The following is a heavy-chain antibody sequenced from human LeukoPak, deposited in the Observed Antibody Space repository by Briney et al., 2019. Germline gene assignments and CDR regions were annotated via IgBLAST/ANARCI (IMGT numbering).Heavy chain of an antibody. CDR2: ISSSGSTI. J-gene: IGHJ3*02. CDR3: AGSSSWYVDAFDI. V-gene: IGHV3-11*01. Sequence: PGGSLRLSCAASGFTFSDYYMSWIRQAPGKGLEWVSYISSSGSTIYYADSVKGRFTISRDNAKNSLYLQMNSLRAEDTAVYYCAGSSSWYVDAFDIWGQGTMVTVSS. D-gene: IGHD6-13*01. CDR1: GFTFSDYY.